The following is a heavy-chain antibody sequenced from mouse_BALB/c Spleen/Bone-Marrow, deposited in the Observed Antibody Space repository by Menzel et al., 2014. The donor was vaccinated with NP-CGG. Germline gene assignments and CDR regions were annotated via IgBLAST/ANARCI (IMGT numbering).Heavy chain of an antibody. CDR3: ARYYYGSSLFDY. J-gene: IGHJ2*01. D-gene: IGHD1-1*01. V-gene: IGHV14-3*02. Sequence: EVKLMESGAELVKPGASVKLSCTASGFNIKDTYMHWVKQRPEQGLEWIGRIDPANGNTKYDPKFQGKATITADTSSNTAYLQLSSLTSEDTAVYYCARYYYGSSLFDYWVQGTTLTVSS. CDR2: IDPANGNT. CDR1: GFNIKDTY.